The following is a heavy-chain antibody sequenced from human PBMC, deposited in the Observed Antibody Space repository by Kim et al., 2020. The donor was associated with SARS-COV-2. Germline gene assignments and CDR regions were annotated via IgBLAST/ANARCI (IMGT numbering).Heavy chain of an antibody. V-gene: IGHV3-11*01. D-gene: IGHD6-25*01. Sequence: YYADSVKGRLTISRDNDKNLVFLPLSSLGADDTALYYCAKAGGRSTFYFDFWGPGTLVTVSS. J-gene: IGHJ4*02. CDR3: AKAGGRSTFYFDF.